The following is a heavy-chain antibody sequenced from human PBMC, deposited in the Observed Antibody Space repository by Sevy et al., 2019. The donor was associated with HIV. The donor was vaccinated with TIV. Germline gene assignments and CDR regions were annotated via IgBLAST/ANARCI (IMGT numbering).Heavy chain of an antibody. CDR2: IIPLFDTT. CDR3: ARAFPNILTGYYDY. Sequence: ASVKVSCKASGDTFSIYGISWVRQAPGRGLEWMGGIIPLFDTTNNAQKFHDRVTFTADESTSTAYMELSSLRSEDTAMYYCARAFPNILTGYYDYWGQGTLVTVSS. D-gene: IGHD3-9*01. CDR1: GDTFSIYG. J-gene: IGHJ4*02. V-gene: IGHV1-69*13.